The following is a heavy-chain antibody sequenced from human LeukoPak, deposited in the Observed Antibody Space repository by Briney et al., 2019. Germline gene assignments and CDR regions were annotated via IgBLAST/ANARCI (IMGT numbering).Heavy chain of an antibody. Sequence: ASVKVSCTVSGYTLTELSMHWVRQAPGKGLEWMGGFDPEDGETIYAQKFQGRVTMTEDTSTDTAYMELSSLRSEDTAVYYCATDRGYSGYEDYYGMDVWGQGTTVTVSS. CDR2: FDPEDGET. J-gene: IGHJ6*02. CDR1: GYTLTELS. CDR3: ATDRGYSGYEDYYGMDV. D-gene: IGHD5-12*01. V-gene: IGHV1-24*01.